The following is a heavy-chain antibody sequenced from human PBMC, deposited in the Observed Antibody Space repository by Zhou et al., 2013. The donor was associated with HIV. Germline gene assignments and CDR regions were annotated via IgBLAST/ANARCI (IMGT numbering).Heavy chain of an antibody. CDR2: INPNSGGT. J-gene: IGHJ4*02. D-gene: IGHD3-10*01. V-gene: IGHV1-2*04. Sequence: QVQLVQSGAEVKKPGASVKVSCKASGYTFTGYYMHWVRQAPGHGLEWMGWINPNSGGTKYAQKFQGWVTMTRDTSINTAYMELSRLKSDDTAVYYCARARYYYGSGSYYPFDYWGQGTLVTVSS. CDR3: ARARYYYGSGSYYPFDY. CDR1: GYTFTGYY.